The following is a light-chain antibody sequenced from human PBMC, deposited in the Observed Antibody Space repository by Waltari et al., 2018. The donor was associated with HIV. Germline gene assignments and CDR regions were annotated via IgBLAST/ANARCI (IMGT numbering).Light chain of an antibody. CDR2: STN. CDR3: AAWDDSLNSVV. CDR1: SSNIGSNT. Sequence: QSVLTQPPSASGTPGQTVTISCSGSSSNIGSNTVNWYQHLPGTAPKLLIYSTNQRPSGVPDRFSGSKSGTSASLAISGLQSEVEADYYCAAWDDSLNSVVFGGGTKLTVL. V-gene: IGLV1-44*01. J-gene: IGLJ2*01.